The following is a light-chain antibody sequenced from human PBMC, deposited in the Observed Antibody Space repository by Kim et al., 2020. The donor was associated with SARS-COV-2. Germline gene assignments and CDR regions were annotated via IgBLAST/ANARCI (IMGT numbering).Light chain of an antibody. CDR3: NSRDSSGNHYV. Sequence: LGHTVRSTCQGDSLRSYYASWYQQKPGQAPVLVIYGKNNRPSGIPDRFSGSSSGNTASLTITGAQAEDEADYYCNSRDSSGNHYVFGTGTKVTVL. CDR2: GKN. V-gene: IGLV3-19*01. J-gene: IGLJ1*01. CDR1: SLRSYY.